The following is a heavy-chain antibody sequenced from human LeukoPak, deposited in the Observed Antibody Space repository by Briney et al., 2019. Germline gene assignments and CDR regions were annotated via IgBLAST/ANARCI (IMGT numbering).Heavy chain of an antibody. D-gene: IGHD6-19*01. V-gene: IGHV1-8*01. J-gene: IGHJ4*02. Sequence: GASVEVSCKATGYTFTSSDIDWVRLAAGQGLEWMGWMNPNSGNTGSAQKFQGRVTMTRNTSMSTAYMELSSLRSEDTAVYYCARAVREAVTGRRLDSWGQGTLVTVSS. CDR3: ARAVREAVTGRRLDS. CDR1: GYTFTSSD. CDR2: MNPNSGNT.